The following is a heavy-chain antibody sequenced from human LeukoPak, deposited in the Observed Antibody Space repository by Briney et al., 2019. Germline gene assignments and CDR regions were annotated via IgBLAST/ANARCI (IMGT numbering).Heavy chain of an antibody. V-gene: IGHV1-18*01. CDR3: AKDRWRDGSSSFDN. CDR1: GYTFTSYS. Sequence: ASVKVPCKASGYTFTSYSINWGRQAPGQGLEWMGWISTYNGNTNYAQKLQGRVTMTTDTSTSTAYMELRSLRSDDTAVYYCAKDRWRDGSSSFDNWGQGTLVTVSS. CDR2: ISTYNGNT. J-gene: IGHJ4*02. D-gene: IGHD6-6*01.